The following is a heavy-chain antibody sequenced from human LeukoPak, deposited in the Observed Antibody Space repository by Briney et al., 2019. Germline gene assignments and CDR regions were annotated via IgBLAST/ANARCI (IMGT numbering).Heavy chain of an antibody. CDR2: TYYKSKWYN. V-gene: IGHV6-1*01. Sequence: SQTLSLTCAISGDSVSSNSAAWNWIRQSPSRGLEWLGMTYYKSKWYNDYAVSVKSRITINPDTSKNQFSLQLNSVTPEDTAVYYCVRDSVSMVRGVIINYYGMDVWGQGTTVTVSS. CDR1: GDSVSSNSAA. J-gene: IGHJ6*02. CDR3: VRDSVSMVRGVIINYYGMDV. D-gene: IGHD3-10*01.